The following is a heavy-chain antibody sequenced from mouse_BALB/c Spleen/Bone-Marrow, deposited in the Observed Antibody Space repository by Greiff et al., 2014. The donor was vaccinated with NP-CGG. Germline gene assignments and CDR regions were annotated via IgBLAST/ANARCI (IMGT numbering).Heavy chain of an antibody. V-gene: IGHV5-6*01. CDR2: ISSGGSYT. CDR1: GFTFSSYG. Sequence: EVKLMESGGDLVKPGGSLKLSCAASGFTFSSYGMFWVRQTPDKRLEWVATISSGGSYTYYPDSVKGRFTISRDNAKNTLYLQMSSLKSEDTAMYYCARLGRDYFDYWGQGTTLTVSS. CDR3: ARLGRDYFDY. D-gene: IGHD4-1*01. J-gene: IGHJ2*01.